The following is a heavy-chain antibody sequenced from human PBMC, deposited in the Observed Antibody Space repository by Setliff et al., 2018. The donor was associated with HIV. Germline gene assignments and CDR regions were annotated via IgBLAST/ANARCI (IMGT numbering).Heavy chain of an antibody. J-gene: IGHJ6*02. CDR2: IWYDGSNK. CDR3: ARDFYSSTSGAVTD. D-gene: IGHD6-6*01. CDR1: GFSFSNYG. Sequence: GGSLRLSCAASGFSFSNYGMHWVRQAPGRGLEWVSIIWYDGSNKFYADSVEGRFTISRDNSKNTLYLQMNNLRVEDTAVYYCARDFYSSTSGAVTDWGQGTAVTVSS. V-gene: IGHV3-33*01.